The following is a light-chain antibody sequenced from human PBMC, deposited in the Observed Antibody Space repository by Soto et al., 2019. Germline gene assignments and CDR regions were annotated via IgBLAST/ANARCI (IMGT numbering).Light chain of an antibody. CDR3: SSYTSSSTYV. J-gene: IGLJ1*01. CDR2: DVS. CDR1: SRDVGGYNY. Sequence: LTQPASVSGSPGQSITISCTGTSRDVGGYNYVSWYQQHPGKAPKLMIYDVSNRPSGISNRFSGSKSGNTASLTISGLQAEDEADYYCSSYTSSSTYVFGTGTKVTVL. V-gene: IGLV2-14*01.